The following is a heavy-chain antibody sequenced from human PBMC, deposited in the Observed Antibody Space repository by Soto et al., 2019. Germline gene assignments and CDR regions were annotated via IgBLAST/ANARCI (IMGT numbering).Heavy chain of an antibody. CDR2: ISAHNGNT. J-gene: IGHJ4*02. V-gene: IGHV1-18*01. CDR1: GYAFTTYG. Sequence: QVHLVQSGAEVKKPGASVKVSCKGSGYAFTTYGITWVRQAPGQGLERMGWISAHNGNTNYAQKLQARVTVTRDTSTSTAYMELRSLRSDDTAVYYCARGRYGDYWGQGALVTVSS. D-gene: IGHD1-1*01. CDR3: ARGRYGDY.